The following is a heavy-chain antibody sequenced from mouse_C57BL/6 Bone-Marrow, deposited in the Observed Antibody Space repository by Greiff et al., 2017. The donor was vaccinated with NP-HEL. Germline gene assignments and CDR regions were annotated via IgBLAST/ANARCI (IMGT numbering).Heavy chain of an antibody. Sequence: QVQLKESGPGLVAPSQSLSITCTFSGFSLTSYGVDWVRQPPGKGLEWLGVLWGGGSTTYNSALMSRLSIRKDNSKSQVFLKMNSLQTDDTAMYYCAKHRNDDDAAWFAYWGQGTLVTVSA. D-gene: IGHD2-12*01. CDR1: GFSLTSYG. CDR3: AKHRNDDDAAWFAY. J-gene: IGHJ3*01. CDR2: LWGGGST. V-gene: IGHV2-9*01.